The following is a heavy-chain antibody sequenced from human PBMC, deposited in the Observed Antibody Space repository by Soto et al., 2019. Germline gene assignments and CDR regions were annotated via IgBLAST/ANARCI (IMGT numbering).Heavy chain of an antibody. Sequence: SETLSLTCAVSGGSISSGGYSWSWIRQPPGKGLEWVGYIYHSGSTYYNPSLKSRVTISVDRSKNQFSLKLSSVTAADTAVYYCAREARYGGKRIVIYPWGQGTLVTVSS. J-gene: IGHJ5*02. CDR3: AREARYGGKRIVIYP. CDR1: GGSISSGGYS. CDR2: IYHSGST. V-gene: IGHV4-30-2*01. D-gene: IGHD4-17*01.